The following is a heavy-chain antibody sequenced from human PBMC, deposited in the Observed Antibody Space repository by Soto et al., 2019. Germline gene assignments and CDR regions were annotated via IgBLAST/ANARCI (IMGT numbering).Heavy chain of an antibody. CDR3: ARSLSGRRDGYNFDY. CDR2: IIPIFGTA. Sequence: SVKVSCKASGGTFSSYAISWVRQAPGQGLEWMGGIIPIFGTANYAQKFQGRVTITADESTSTAYMELSSLRSEDTAVYYCARSLSGRRDGYNFDYWGQGTLVTV. D-gene: IGHD5-12*01. V-gene: IGHV1-69*13. CDR1: GGTFSSYA. J-gene: IGHJ4*02.